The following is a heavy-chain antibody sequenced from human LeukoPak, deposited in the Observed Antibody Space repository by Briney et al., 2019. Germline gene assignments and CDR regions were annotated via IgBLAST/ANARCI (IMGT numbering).Heavy chain of an antibody. V-gene: IGHV1-8*01. CDR1: GYTFTSYD. J-gene: IGHJ6*02. CDR2: MNPNSGNT. CDR3: ARDEVVAAPNYFGMVV. Sequence: EASVKVSCEASGYTFTSYDVNWVRQATGQGLEWMGWMNPNSGNTGLAQKFQGRVTLTRDTSLSTAYMELSNLRSDDTAVYYCARDEVVAAPNYFGMVVWGQGTTVSVSS. D-gene: IGHD2-15*01.